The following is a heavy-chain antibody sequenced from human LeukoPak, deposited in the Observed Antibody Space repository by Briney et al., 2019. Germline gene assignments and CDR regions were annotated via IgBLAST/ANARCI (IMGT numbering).Heavy chain of an antibody. Sequence: PGGSLRLSCAASGFTFSSYWMSWVRQAPGKGLEWVANIKQDGSEKYYVDSVKGRFTISRDNAKNSLYLQMNSLRAEDTAVYYCARAHYYDSSGYYPSLYYYYYGMDVWGQGTTVTVSS. V-gene: IGHV3-7*01. CDR1: GFTFSSYW. CDR2: IKQDGSEK. CDR3: ARAHYYDSSGYYPSLYYYYYGMDV. J-gene: IGHJ6*02. D-gene: IGHD3-22*01.